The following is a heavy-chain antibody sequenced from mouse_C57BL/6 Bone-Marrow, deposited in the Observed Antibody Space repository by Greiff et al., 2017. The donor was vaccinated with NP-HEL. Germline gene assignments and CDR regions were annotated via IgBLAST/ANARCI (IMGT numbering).Heavy chain of an antibody. Sequence: QVQLKQPGAELVKPGASVKLSCKASGYTFTSYWMHWVKQRPGQGLEWIGMIHPNSGSTNYNEKFKSKATLTVDKSSSTAYMQLSSLTTENSAVYYCARGGLYAMDYWGQGTSVTVSS. CDR2: IHPNSGST. CDR1: GYTFTSYW. J-gene: IGHJ4*01. CDR3: ARGGLYAMDY. V-gene: IGHV1-64*01.